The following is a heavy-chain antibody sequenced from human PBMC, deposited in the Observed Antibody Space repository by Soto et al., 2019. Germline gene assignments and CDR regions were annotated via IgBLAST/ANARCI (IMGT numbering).Heavy chain of an antibody. CDR2: IDPSDSYT. CDR1: GYSFTSYW. J-gene: IGHJ3*02. D-gene: IGHD3-22*01. Sequence: GESLKISCKGSGYSFTSYWISWVRQMPGKGLEWMGRIDPSDSYTNYSPSFQGHVTISADKSISTAYLQWSSLKASDTAMYYCARLWTHSGYYYKTSNAFDIWAKGQWSPSPQ. CDR3: ARLWTHSGYYYKTSNAFDI. V-gene: IGHV5-10-1*01.